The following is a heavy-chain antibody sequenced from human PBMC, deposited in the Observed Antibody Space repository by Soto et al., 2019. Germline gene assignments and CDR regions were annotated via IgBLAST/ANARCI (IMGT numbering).Heavy chain of an antibody. CDR1: GYTFTGYY. Sequence: QVQLVQSGAEVKKPGASVKVSCKASGYTFTGYYMHWVRQAPGQGLEWMGWINPNSGGTNYAQKFQGGVTMTRDTSISTADMVLIRLRSDDTAVYYCATGRGSGWYAIDYWGQGTLVTVSS. J-gene: IGHJ4*02. D-gene: IGHD6-19*01. V-gene: IGHV1-2*02. CDR3: ATGRGSGWYAIDY. CDR2: INPNSGGT.